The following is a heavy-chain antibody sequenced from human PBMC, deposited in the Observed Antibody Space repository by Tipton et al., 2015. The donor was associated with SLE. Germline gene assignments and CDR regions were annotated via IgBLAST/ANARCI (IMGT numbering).Heavy chain of an antibody. CDR3: ARDLAIFGVVPFNYMDI. J-gene: IGHJ6*03. V-gene: IGHV4-59*12. CDR1: GGSISSDY. D-gene: IGHD3-3*01. CDR2: IYYSGTT. Sequence: TLSLTCTVSGGSISSDYWSWIRQPPGKGLEWIGWIYYSGTTNYNPSLKSRITISVDTSKNQVSLNLNSVTAADTAVYYCARDLAIFGVVPFNYMDIWGKGTTVTVSS.